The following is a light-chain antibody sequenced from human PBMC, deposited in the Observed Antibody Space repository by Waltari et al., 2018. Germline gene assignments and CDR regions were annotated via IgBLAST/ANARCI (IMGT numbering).Light chain of an antibody. CDR2: WAS. V-gene: IGKV4-1*01. CDR3: QQYYSRRT. CDR1: QSLLYNSNDNNY. J-gene: IGKJ1*01. Sequence: DIVMTQSPDSLAVSLGERATINCKSSQSLLYNSNDNNYLAWYQQKPGQPPKLLIYWASTRHSGVPDRFGGSGSATDFTLTISSLQAEDVAVYYCQQYYSRRTFGQGTKFEI.